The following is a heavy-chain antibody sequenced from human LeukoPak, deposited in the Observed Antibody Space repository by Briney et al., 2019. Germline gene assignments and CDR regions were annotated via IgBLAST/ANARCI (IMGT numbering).Heavy chain of an antibody. D-gene: IGHD1-26*01. Sequence: GRSLRLSCAASGFILSSNAVHWVRQAPGKGLEWVAVISHDGRSKYYADSVKGRLTISRDISRNTLYLQMDSLRAEDTALYHCARVASGTYYVVDYWGQGTLVTVSS. J-gene: IGHJ4*02. V-gene: IGHV3-30*04. CDR1: GFILSSNA. CDR3: ARVASGTYYVVDY. CDR2: ISHDGRSK.